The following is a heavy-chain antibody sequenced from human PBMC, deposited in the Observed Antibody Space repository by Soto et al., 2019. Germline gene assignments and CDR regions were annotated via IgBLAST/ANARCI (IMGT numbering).Heavy chain of an antibody. CDR1: GLPHSNFA. CDR2: IYGSGRGI. D-gene: IGHD2-21*01. V-gene: IGHV3-23*05. Sequence: GGSLRLSCSAPGLPHSNFAMMWVRQAPGKGLECVSGIYGSGRGIEYAASVKCRFTISRDNSKNTVYLEMTDLRADDTAVYYCAKDAVYNDGLWLMDHWGRGTQVTVSS. J-gene: IGHJ4*02. CDR3: AKDAVYNDGLWLMDH.